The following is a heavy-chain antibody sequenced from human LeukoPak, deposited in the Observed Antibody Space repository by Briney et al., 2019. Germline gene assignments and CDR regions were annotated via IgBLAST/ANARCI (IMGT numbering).Heavy chain of an antibody. CDR2: INPGGDNT. J-gene: IGHJ6*03. Sequence: ASVKVSCKASGYTFTNYYIHWVRQAPGQGLEWMGLINPGGDNTDYAQNFQGRVTMTEDTSTDTAYMELSSLRSEDTAVYYCATVHGWNGYYYYYYMDVWGKGTTVTVSS. CDR3: ATVHGWNGYYYYYYMDV. V-gene: IGHV1-46*01. CDR1: GYTFTNYY. D-gene: IGHD1-1*01.